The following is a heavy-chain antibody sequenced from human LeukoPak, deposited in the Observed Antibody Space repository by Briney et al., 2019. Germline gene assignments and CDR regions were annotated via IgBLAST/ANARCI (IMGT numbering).Heavy chain of an antibody. CDR3: ARGRVEVEGFQCGYSYGYRGNWFDP. J-gene: IGHJ5*02. CDR1: GYTFTGYY. V-gene: IGHV1-2*02. D-gene: IGHD5-18*01. CDR2: INPNSGGT. Sequence: GASVKVSCKASGYTFTGYYMHWVRQAPGQGLEWMGWINPNSGGTNYAQKFQGRVTMTRDTSISTAYMELSRLRSDDTAVYYCARGRVEVEGFQCGYSYGYRGNWFDPWGQGTLVTVSS.